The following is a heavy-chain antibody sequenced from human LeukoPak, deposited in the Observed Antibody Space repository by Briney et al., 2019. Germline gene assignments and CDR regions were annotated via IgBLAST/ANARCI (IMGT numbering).Heavy chain of an antibody. CDR2: IDPSDSYT. Sequence: GESLRISCKGSGSRFTSYWISWVRQMPGKGLEWMGRIDPSDSYTNYSPSFQGHVTISADKSISTAYLQWSSLKASDTAMYYCASQLYSSGWVDYWGQGTLVTVSS. CDR1: GSRFTSYW. CDR3: ASQLYSSGWVDY. D-gene: IGHD6-19*01. J-gene: IGHJ4*02. V-gene: IGHV5-10-1*01.